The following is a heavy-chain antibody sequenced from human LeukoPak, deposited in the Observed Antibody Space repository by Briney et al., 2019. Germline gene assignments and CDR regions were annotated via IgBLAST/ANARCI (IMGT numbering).Heavy chain of an antibody. D-gene: IGHD1-1*01. CDR3: ARLSPLERTGSSYYHALDV. CDR1: GGYISSYY. V-gene: IGHV4-59*01. Sequence: SETLSLTCTVSGGYISSYYWSWIRQPPGKGLDWIGYTHHSGKTNYNPSLQSRVSISIDASKNQFSLKLTSVIAADTAVYYCARLSPLERTGSSYYHALDVWGQGTTVTVSS. CDR2: THHSGKT. J-gene: IGHJ6*02.